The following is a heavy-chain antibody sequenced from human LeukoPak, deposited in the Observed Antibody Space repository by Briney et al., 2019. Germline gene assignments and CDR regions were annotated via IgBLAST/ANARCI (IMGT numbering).Heavy chain of an antibody. J-gene: IGHJ4*02. D-gene: IGHD3-22*01. CDR1: GGSISSYY. V-gene: IGHV4-4*09. CDR2: IYTSGST. Sequence: SETLSLTCTVSGGSISSYYWSWIRQPPGKGLEWIGYIYTSGSTNYNPSFKSRVTISVDTSKNQFSPKLSSVTAADTAVYYCARHGVYYYDSSGYPFDYWGQGTLVTVSS. CDR3: ARHGVYYYDSSGYPFDY.